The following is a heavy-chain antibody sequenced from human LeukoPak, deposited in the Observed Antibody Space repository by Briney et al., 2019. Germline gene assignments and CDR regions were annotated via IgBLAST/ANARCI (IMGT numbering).Heavy chain of an antibody. J-gene: IGHJ4*02. D-gene: IGHD3-3*01. V-gene: IGHV1-18*01. CDR1: GYTSTSYG. CDR3: ARGVLIRTIFGEDDY. Sequence: VASVKVSCKASGYTSTSYGISWVRQAPGQGLEWMGWISAYNGNTNYAQKLQGRVTMTTDTSTSTAYMELRSLRSDDTAVYYCARGVLIRTIFGEDDYWGQGTLVTVSS. CDR2: ISAYNGNT.